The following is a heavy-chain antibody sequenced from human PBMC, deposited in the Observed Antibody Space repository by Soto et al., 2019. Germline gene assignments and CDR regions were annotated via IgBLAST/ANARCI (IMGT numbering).Heavy chain of an antibody. J-gene: IGHJ5*02. CDR2: ISYDGSNK. CDR1: GFTFSSYA. V-gene: IGHV3-30-3*01. D-gene: IGHD3-16*01. CDR3: ARDRRIGGFDP. Sequence: QVQLVESGGGVVQPGRSLRLSCAASGFTFSSYAMHLVRQAPGKGLEWVAVISYDGSNKYYADSVKGRFTISRDNSKNKLDLQMNSLRAEDTAVYYCARDRRIGGFDPWGQGTLVTVSS.